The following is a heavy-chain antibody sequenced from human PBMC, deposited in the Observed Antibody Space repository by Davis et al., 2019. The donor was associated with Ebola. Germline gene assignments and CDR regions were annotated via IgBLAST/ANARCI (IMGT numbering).Heavy chain of an antibody. J-gene: IGHJ4*02. V-gene: IGHV2-70*12. D-gene: IGHD6-13*01. CDR3: AHRSSAGIIG. Sequence: SGPTLVKPTQTLTLTCTFSGFPLSTSGMCVSWIRQPPGKALEWLARIDSDDDKYYSTSLKSRLTITKDTSKNQVVLTMTNMDPVDTATYYCAHRSSAGIIGWGQGTLVTVSS. CDR2: IDSDDDK. CDR1: GFPLSTSGMC.